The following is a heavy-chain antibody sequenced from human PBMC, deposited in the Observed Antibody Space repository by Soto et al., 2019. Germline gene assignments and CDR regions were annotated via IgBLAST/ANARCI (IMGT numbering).Heavy chain of an antibody. J-gene: IGHJ4*02. CDR3: ANGEGGCYDYSLGY. V-gene: IGHV3-30*18. D-gene: IGHD3-3*01. Sequence: HPGGSLRLSCAVSGFSFRSYGMHWVRQAPGKGLEWVAVISNDGGLKHYTDSVKGRFTISRDNSQNTLYLEINSLRPEDTAVYFCANGEGGCYDYSLGYWGQWTEVTVSS. CDR1: GFSFRSYG. CDR2: ISNDGGLK.